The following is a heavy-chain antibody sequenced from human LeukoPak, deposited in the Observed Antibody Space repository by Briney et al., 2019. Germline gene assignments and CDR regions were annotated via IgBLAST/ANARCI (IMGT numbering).Heavy chain of an antibody. CDR2: ISSSSSYI. V-gene: IGHV3-21*01. CDR3: ARDCGDSSGWPVDY. Sequence: GGSLRLSCAASGFTFSSYSMNWVRQAPGKGLEWVSSISSSSSYIYYAGSVKGRFTISRDNAKNSLYLQMDSLRAEDTAVYYCARDCGDSSGWPVDYWGQGTLVTVSS. J-gene: IGHJ4*01. D-gene: IGHD6-19*01. CDR1: GFTFSSYS.